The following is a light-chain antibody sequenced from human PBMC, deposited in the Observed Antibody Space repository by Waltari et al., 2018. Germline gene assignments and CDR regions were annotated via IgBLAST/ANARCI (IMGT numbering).Light chain of an antibody. Sequence: SYVVTQPPSVSVAPGQTARLTCGGNIIGSKSVQWYQQKSGQAPVLVVSDDSDRPSGIPERFSVSNSGHTATLSISGVEAGDVADYYCQVWESPSDVFFGGGTKLTVL. CDR1: IIGSKS. J-gene: IGLJ2*01. CDR2: DDS. V-gene: IGLV3-21*02. CDR3: QVWESPSDVF.